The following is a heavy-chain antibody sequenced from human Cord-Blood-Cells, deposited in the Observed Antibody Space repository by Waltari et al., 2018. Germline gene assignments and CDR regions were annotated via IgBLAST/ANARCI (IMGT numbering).Heavy chain of an antibody. CDR2: IYHSGST. J-gene: IGHJ4*02. V-gene: IGHV4-4*02. CDR3: ARGGDSSSSFVGTIDY. D-gene: IGHD6-6*01. Sequence: QVQLQESGPGLVKPSGTLSLTCAVSGGSISSSNWWSWVRQPPGKGLEWIGEIYHSGSTNYNPSLKSRVTISLDKSKNQFSLKLSSVTAADTAVYYCARGGDSSSSFVGTIDYWGQGTLVTVSS. CDR1: GGSISSSNW.